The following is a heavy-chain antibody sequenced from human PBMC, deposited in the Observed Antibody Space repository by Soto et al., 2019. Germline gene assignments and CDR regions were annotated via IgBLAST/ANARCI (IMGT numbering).Heavy chain of an antibody. CDR1: GYTFTSYG. J-gene: IGHJ6*02. V-gene: IGHV1-18*04. D-gene: IGHD6-19*01. CDR2: ISAYNGNT. CDR3: ASGGYSSGWYGWEDYYYYGMDV. Sequence: ASVKVSCKASGYTFTSYGISWVRQAPGQGLEWMGWISAYNGNTNYAQKLQGRVTMTTDTSTSTAYMELRSLRSDDTAVYYCASGGYSSGWYGWEDYYYYGMDVWGQGTTVTVSS.